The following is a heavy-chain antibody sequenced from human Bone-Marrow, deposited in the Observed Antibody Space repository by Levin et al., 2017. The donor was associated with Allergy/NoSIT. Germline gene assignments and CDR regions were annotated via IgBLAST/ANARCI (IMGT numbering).Heavy chain of an antibody. Sequence: LSLTCAASGFTFSSYGMHWVRQAPGKGLEWVAVIWYDGSNKYYADSVKGRFTISRDNSKNTLYLQMNSLRAEDTAVYYCARDSPESSGWGFPRFSNYMDVWGKGTTVTVSS. V-gene: IGHV3-33*01. CDR3: ARDSPESSGWGFPRFSNYMDV. J-gene: IGHJ6*03. CDR1: GFTFSSYG. CDR2: IWYDGSNK. D-gene: IGHD6-19*01.